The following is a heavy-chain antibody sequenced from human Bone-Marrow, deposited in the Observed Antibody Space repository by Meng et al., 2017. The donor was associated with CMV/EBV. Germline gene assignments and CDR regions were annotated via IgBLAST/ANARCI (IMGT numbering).Heavy chain of an antibody. J-gene: IGHJ6*02. D-gene: IGHD2-2*01. CDR2: INHSGST. V-gene: IGHV4-39*07. CDR1: GGSISSSSYY. Sequence: SETLSLTCTVSGGSISSSSYYWGWIRQPPGKGLEWIGEINHSGSTNYNPSLKSRVTISVDTSKNQFSLKLSSVTAADTAVYYCARGRGYCSSTSCYYYYGMDVWGQGTTVTVSS. CDR3: ARGRGYCSSTSCYYYYGMDV.